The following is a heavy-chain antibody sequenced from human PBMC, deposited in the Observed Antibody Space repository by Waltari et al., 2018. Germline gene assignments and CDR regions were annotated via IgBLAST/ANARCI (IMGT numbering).Heavy chain of an antibody. CDR2: SYHSGNA. Sequence: HLHESGPGLVKPSETLSLTCIVSGFSISSGYYWGWVRQPPGKGLAWIGSSYHSGNAYYNPSLESRVTSSVDTSSNQFSLNVRSVTAADTAVYYCARLDYGDNEPLDYWGQGTLVTVSS. D-gene: IGHD4-17*01. J-gene: IGHJ4*02. CDR1: GFSISSGYY. CDR3: ARLDYGDNEPLDY. V-gene: IGHV4-38-2*02.